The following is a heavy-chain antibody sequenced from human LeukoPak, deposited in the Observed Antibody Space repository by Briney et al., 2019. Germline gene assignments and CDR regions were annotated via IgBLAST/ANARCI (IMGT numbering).Heavy chain of an antibody. CDR3: ARDSYYYGSGTFDY. J-gene: IGHJ4*02. V-gene: IGHV4-61*02. Sequence: SETLSLTCTVSGGSISSGSYYWSWIRQPAGKGLEWIGRIYTSGGTNYNPSLKSRVTISVDTSKNQFSLKLSSVTAADTAVYYCARDSYYYGSGTFDYWGQGTLVTVSS. CDR2: IYTSGGT. CDR1: GGSISSGSYY. D-gene: IGHD3-10*01.